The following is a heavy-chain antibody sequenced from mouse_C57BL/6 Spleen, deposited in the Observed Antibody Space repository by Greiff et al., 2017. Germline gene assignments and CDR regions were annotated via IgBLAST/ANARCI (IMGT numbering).Heavy chain of an antibody. J-gene: IGHJ1*03. CDR1: GYTFTSYG. D-gene: IGHD1-1*02. CDR3: ARGDPGSCDRYFGV. Sequence: QVQLQQSGAELARPGASVKLSCKASGYTFTSYGISWVKQRTGQGLEWIGEIYPRSGNTYYNEKFKGKATLTADKSSSTAYMELRSLTSEDSAVYFCARGDPGSCDRYFGVWGTGTTVTVYS. V-gene: IGHV1-81*01. CDR2: IYPRSGNT.